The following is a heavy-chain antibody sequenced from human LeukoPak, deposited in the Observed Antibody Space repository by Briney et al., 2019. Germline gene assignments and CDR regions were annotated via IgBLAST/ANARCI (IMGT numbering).Heavy chain of an antibody. Sequence: SETLSLTCTVSRGSVKTYSWSWVRQPPGKGLEWIGYVSYSGAANYNPSLKSRVTISVDTSKNQFSLKLSSVTAADTAVYYCARHPVGPGGLDVWGQGTTVTVSS. CDR3: ARHPVGPGGLDV. CDR1: RGSVKTYS. J-gene: IGHJ6*02. V-gene: IGHV4-59*08. CDR2: VSYSGAA.